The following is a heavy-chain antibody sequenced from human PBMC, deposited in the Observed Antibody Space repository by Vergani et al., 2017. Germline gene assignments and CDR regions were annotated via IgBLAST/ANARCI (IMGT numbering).Heavy chain of an antibody. CDR1: GFTFSSHG. CDR2: IRYDGSNK. D-gene: IGHD1-26*01. Sequence: QVQLVESGGGVVQPGGSLRLSCAAPGFTFSSHGMHWVRQSPGKGLEWVAFIRYDGSNKYYADSVKGLFTISIDNSKNTLYLHMNSLRAEDTAVYYCAKDRVGATGDHIDYWGQGTLVTVSS. V-gene: IGHV3-30*02. CDR3: AKDRVGATGDHIDY. J-gene: IGHJ4*02.